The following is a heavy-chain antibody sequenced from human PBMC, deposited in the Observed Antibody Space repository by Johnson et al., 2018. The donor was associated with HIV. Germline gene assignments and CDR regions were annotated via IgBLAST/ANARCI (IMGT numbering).Heavy chain of an antibody. CDR2: IYSGGST. CDR1: GFSVSSNY. Sequence: VQLVESGGGLVQPGGSLRLSCVASGFSVSSNYMSWVRQAPGKGLEWVSVIYSGGSTYYADSVKGRFTISRDNSKNTLYLQMNSLRAEDTAVYYCARDRSIAVAGRRDAFDIWGQGTMVTVSS. D-gene: IGHD6-19*01. CDR3: ARDRSIAVAGRRDAFDI. V-gene: IGHV3-66*01. J-gene: IGHJ3*02.